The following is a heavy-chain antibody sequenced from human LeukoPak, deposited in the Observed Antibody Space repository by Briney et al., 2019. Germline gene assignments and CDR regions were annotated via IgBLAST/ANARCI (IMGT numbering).Heavy chain of an antibody. D-gene: IGHD5-24*01. J-gene: IGHJ4*02. CDR3: ARTNVEMATTFDY. Sequence: SETLSLTCTVSGGSVTSSSDSWGWIRQPPGKGLEWIGTISYSGNPYYSPSLKSRVTISVDTSKNQFSLKLSSVTAADTAVYYCARTNVEMATTFDYWGQGTLVTVSS. CDR1: GGSVTSSSDS. CDR2: ISYSGNP. V-gene: IGHV4-39*07.